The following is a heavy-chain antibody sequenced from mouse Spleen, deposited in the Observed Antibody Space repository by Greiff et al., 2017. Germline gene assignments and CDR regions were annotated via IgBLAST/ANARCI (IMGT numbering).Heavy chain of an antibody. Sequence: QVQLQQPGAELVRPGTSVKLSCKASGYTFTSYWMHWVKQRPGQGLEWIGVIDPSDSYTNYNQKFKGKATLTVDTSSSTAYMQLSSLTSEDSAVYSCARGDGNYGAYGGQGTLSLSLQ. J-gene: IGHJ3*01. D-gene: IGHD2-1*01. CDR3: ARGDGNYGAY. CDR2: IDPSDSYT. CDR1: GYTFTSYW. V-gene: IGHV1-59*01.